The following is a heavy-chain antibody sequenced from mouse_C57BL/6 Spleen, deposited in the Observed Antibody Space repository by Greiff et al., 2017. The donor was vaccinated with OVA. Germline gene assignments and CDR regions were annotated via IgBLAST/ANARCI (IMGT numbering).Heavy chain of an antibody. CDR2: IYPGSGNT. J-gene: IGHJ3*01. D-gene: IGHD2-10*02. V-gene: IGHV1-66*01. CDR1: GYSFTSYY. CDR3: AREDMYVTFAY. Sequence: QVQLQQSGPELVKPGASVKISCKASGYSFTSYYIHWVKQRPGQGLEWIGWIYPGSGNTKYNEKFKGKATLTADTSSSTAYMQLSSLTSEDSAVYYCAREDMYVTFAYWGQGTLVTVSA.